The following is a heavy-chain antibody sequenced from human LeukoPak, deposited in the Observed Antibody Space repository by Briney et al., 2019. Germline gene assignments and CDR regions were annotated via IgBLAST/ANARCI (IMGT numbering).Heavy chain of an antibody. CDR3: SRRLATTTGPFL. CDR2: IKTEIESYAT. J-gene: IGHJ4*02. V-gene: IGHV3-73*01. CDR1: GLSLSVSD. D-gene: IGHD5-24*01. Sequence: GGSLRLSCSASGLSLSVSDIHWVRQASGKGLEWVARIKTEIESYATAYAASVKGRFTISRDDSLNTAYLQMQSLKTEDTAIYYCSRRLATTTGPFLWGQGILVTVSS.